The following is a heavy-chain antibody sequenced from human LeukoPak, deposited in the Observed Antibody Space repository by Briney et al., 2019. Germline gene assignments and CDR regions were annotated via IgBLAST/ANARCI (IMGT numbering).Heavy chain of an antibody. CDR3: ANAREKLRYFDWLHPFDY. V-gene: IGHV3-30*04. CDR2: LGNDEKTI. J-gene: IGHJ4*02. Sequence: GGSLRLSCVASGFTFTGHSMHWVRQAPGKGLEWVAVLGNDEKTIFYADPVKGRFTISRDNAKNSLYLQMNSLRAEDTAVYYCANAREKLRYFDWLHPFDYWGQGTLVTVSS. D-gene: IGHD3-9*01. CDR1: GFTFTGHS.